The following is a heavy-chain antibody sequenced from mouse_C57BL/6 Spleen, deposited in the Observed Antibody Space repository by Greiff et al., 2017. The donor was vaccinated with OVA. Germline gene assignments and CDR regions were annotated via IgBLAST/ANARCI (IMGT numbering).Heavy chain of an antibody. CDR3: ARRSYDYEGNY. V-gene: IGHV1-52*01. D-gene: IGHD2-4*01. CDR1: GYTFTSYW. CDR2: IDPSDSET. Sequence: QVQLKQSGAELVRPGSSVKLSCKASGYTFTSYWMHWVKQRPIQGLEWIGNIDPSDSETHYNQKFKDKATLTVDKSSSTAYMQLSSLTSEDSAVYYCARRSYDYEGNYWGQGTTLTVAS. J-gene: IGHJ2*01.